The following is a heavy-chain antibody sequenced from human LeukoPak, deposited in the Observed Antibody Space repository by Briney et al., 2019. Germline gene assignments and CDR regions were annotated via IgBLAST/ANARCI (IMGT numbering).Heavy chain of an antibody. CDR3: ARVYRAFGVVIPDDAFDI. CDR2: IKQDGSEK. V-gene: IGHV3-7*01. CDR1: GFTFSSYW. D-gene: IGHD3-3*01. Sequence: PGGSLRLSCAASGFTFSSYWMSWVRQAPGKGLEWAANIKQDGSEKYYVDSVKGRFTISRDNAKNSLYLQMNSLRAEDTAVYYCARVYRAFGVVIPDDAFDIWGQGTMVTVSS. J-gene: IGHJ3*02.